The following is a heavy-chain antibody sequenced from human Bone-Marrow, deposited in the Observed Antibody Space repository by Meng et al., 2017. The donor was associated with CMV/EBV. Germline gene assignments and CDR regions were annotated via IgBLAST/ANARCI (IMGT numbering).Heavy chain of an antibody. D-gene: IGHD2-2*02. J-gene: IGHJ6*02. Sequence: ASVKVSCKASGYTFTDYYMHWVRQAPGQGLEWMGWINPNTGGTNYAQKFQGRVTITRNTSISTAYMELSSLRSEDTAVYYCARVRNTDGMDVWGQGTTVTVSS. CDR1: GYTFTDYY. V-gene: IGHV1-2*02. CDR2: INPNTGGT. CDR3: ARVRNTDGMDV.